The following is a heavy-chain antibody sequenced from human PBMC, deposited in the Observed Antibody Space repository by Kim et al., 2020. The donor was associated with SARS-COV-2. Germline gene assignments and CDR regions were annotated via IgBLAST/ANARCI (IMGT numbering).Heavy chain of an antibody. D-gene: IGHD3-10*01. Sequence: SETLSLTCTVSGGSISSYYWSWIRQPPGKGLEWIGYIYYSGSTNYNPSLKSRVTISVDTSKNQFSLKLSSVTAADTAVYYCARSGFLDPQYFQHWGQGTLVTVSS. CDR2: IYYSGST. V-gene: IGHV4-59*01. J-gene: IGHJ1*01. CDR3: ARSGFLDPQYFQH. CDR1: GGSISSYY.